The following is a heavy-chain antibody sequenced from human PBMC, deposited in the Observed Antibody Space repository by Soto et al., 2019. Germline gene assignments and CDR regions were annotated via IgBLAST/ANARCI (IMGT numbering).Heavy chain of an antibody. Sequence: GESLKISCKVSGDSFTSYWIGWVRQMPGKGLEWMGIIYPGDSDTRYSPSFQGQVIISADKSTSTAYLQWRSLKASDTAMYYCATHPHIEPFRPAQKYKCFDTWGQGTMVTVSS. CDR1: GDSFTSYW. D-gene: IGHD2-21*01. CDR3: ATHPHIEPFRPAQKYKCFDT. V-gene: IGHV5-51*01. J-gene: IGHJ5*02. CDR2: IYPGDSDT.